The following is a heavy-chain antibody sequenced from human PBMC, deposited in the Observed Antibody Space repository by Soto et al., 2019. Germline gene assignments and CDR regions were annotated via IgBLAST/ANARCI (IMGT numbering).Heavy chain of an antibody. CDR3: ATDPGTTRTTFLYYFDY. CDR2: FDPEDGET. V-gene: IGHV1-24*01. J-gene: IGHJ4*02. Sequence: GASMKVSCKVSGYTPTELFMHWVRKAPGKRLEWMGGFDPEDGETIYAQKFQGRVTMTEDTSTDTAYMELSSLRSEDTAVYYCATDPGTTRTTFLYYFDYWGQGTLVTVSS. CDR1: GYTPTELF. D-gene: IGHD1-1*01.